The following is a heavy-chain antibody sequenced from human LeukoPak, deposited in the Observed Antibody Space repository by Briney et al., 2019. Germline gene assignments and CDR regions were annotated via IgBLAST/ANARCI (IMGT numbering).Heavy chain of an antibody. Sequence: GASVKVSCKASGYTFTGYYMHWVRQAPGQGLEWMGWINPNSGGTNYAQKLQGRVTMTTDTSTSTAYMELRSLRSDDTAVYYCAGMVRGVRNGWFDPWGQGTLVTVSS. CDR3: AGMVRGVRNGWFDP. D-gene: IGHD3-10*01. CDR2: INPNSGGT. V-gene: IGHV1-2*02. CDR1: GYTFTGYY. J-gene: IGHJ5*02.